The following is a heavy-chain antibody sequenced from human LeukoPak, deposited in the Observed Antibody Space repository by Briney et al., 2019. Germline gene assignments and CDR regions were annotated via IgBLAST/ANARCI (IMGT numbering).Heavy chain of an antibody. CDR1: GFTFSSYG. D-gene: IGHD5-18*01. CDR3: AKGGYSYGYSLDY. Sequence: GRSLRLSCAASGFTFSSYGMHWVRQAPGKGLEWVAVIWYDGSNKYYADSVKGRFTISRDNSKNTLHLQMNRLRAEDTAVYYCAKGGYSYGYSLDYWGQGTLVTVSS. V-gene: IGHV3-33*06. J-gene: IGHJ4*02. CDR2: IWYDGSNK.